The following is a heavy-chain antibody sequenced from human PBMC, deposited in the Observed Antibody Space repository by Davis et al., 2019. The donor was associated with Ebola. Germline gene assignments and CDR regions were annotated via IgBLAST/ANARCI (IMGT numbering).Heavy chain of an antibody. D-gene: IGHD3-22*01. CDR1: GFTFDDYA. CDR3: AAARHQKYYYDSSGYYYRAFDI. CDR2: ISWNSGSI. J-gene: IGHJ3*02. V-gene: IGHV3-9*01. Sequence: SLKISCAASGFTFDDYAMHWVRQAPGKGLEWVSGISWNSGSIGYADSVKGRFTISRDNAKNSLYLQMNSLRAEDTALYYCAAARHQKYYYDSSGYYYRAFDIWGQGTMVTVSS.